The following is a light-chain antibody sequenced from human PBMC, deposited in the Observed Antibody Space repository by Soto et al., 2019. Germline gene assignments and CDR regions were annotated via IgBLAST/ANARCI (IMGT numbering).Light chain of an antibody. CDR2: EVS. CDR3: SSYTSSILV. V-gene: IGLV2-14*01. J-gene: IGLJ3*02. Sequence: QSVLTQPASVSGSPGQSITISCTGTNSDVGGYNYVSWYQQYPGKAPKLMIYEVSNRPSGVSNRFSGFKSGNTASLTISGLQAEDEADYYCSSYTSSILVFGGGTKLTVL. CDR1: NSDVGGYNY.